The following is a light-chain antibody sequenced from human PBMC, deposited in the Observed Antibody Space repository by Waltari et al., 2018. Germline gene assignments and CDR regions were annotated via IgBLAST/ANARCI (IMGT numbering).Light chain of an antibody. V-gene: IGLV4-69*01. CDR1: SGHSSNV. J-gene: IGLJ3*02. CDR2: VNRDGSH. Sequence: QLVLTQSPSASASLGASVKLTCTLSSGHSSNVIAWLQQQPEKGPRYLMKVNRDGSHSKGDEIPYRFSGSTSGAERYLTISSVQPEDEADYYCQTGGHGTWVFGGGTKLTVL. CDR3: QTGGHGTWV.